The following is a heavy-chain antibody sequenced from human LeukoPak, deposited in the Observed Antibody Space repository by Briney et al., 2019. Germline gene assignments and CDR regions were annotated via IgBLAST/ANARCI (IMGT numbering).Heavy chain of an antibody. CDR2: ITSSGSTI. Sequence: PGGSLRLSCAASGFTFSDYYMSWIRQTPGKGLEWVSYITSSGSTIYYADSVKGRFTISRDNAKNSLYLQMNSLRAEDTAVYYCARHMLPQPTPEYGMDVWGQGTTVTVSS. V-gene: IGHV3-11*01. D-gene: IGHD2-8*01. J-gene: IGHJ6*02. CDR1: GFTFSDYY. CDR3: ARHMLPQPTPEYGMDV.